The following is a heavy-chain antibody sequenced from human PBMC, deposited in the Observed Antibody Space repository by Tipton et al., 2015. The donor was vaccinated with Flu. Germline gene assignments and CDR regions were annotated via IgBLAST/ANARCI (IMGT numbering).Heavy chain of an antibody. J-gene: IGHJ4*01. CDR3: SRDRRGGTTTSGWPLFDF. CDR1: GDSISSYF. D-gene: IGHD6-25*01. CDR2: IYYSGST. Sequence: TLSLTCTVSGDSISSYFWSWIRQPPGKGLEWIGYIYYSGSTNYNPSLKSRVTISVDTSKNQFTLKLTSMTAADTAIYYCSRDRRGGTTTSGWPLFDFWG. V-gene: IGHV4-59*01.